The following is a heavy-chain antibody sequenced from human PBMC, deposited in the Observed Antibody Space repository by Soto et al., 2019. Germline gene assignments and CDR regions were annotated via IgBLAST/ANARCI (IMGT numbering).Heavy chain of an antibody. Sequence: PXGSLRLSCSASGFTFSSYGMHWVRQAPGKGLEWVAVIWYDGSNKYYADSVKGRFTISRDNSKNTLYLQMNSLRAEDTAVYYCARDLGGGYYYYGMDVWGQGTTVTVSS. D-gene: IGHD3-16*01. CDR3: ARDLGGGYYYYGMDV. J-gene: IGHJ6*02. CDR2: IWYDGSNK. V-gene: IGHV3-33*01. CDR1: GFTFSSYG.